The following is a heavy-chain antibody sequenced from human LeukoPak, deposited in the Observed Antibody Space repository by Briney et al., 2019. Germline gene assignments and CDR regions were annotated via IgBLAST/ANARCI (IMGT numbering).Heavy chain of an antibody. J-gene: IGHJ4*02. CDR2: IYHSGST. D-gene: IGHD3-16*01. CDR3: ARKGGEDY. V-gene: IGHV4-38-2*02. CDR1: GYSISSGYY. Sequence: SETLSLTCTVSGYSISSGYYWGWIRQPPGKGLEWIGNIYHSGSTYYNPSLKSRVTISVDKSKNQFSLKLSSVTAADTAVYYCARKGGEDYWGQGTLVTVSS.